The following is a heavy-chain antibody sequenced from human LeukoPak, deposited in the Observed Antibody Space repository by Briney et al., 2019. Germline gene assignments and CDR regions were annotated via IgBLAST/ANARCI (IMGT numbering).Heavy chain of an antibody. J-gene: IGHJ4*01. V-gene: IGHV1-8*01. D-gene: IGHD6-19*01. CDR1: GYTFTSYD. CDR3: ATGLAVAGTGY. CDR2: MNPNSGNT. Sequence: ASVKVSCKASGYTFTSYDINWVRQATGQGLEWMGWMNPNSGNTGYAQKFQGRVTMTEDTSTDTAYMELSSLRSEDTAVYYCATGLAVAGTGYWGQGTLVTVSS.